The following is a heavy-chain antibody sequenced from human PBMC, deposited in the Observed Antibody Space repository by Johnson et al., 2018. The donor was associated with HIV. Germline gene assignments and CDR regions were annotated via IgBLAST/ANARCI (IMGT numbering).Heavy chain of an antibody. V-gene: IGHV3-23*04. J-gene: IGHJ3*02. CDR2: ISGSGGNT. CDR3: ARGINTVTTSGDAFDI. Sequence: VQLVESGGVVVQPGGSLRLSCAASGFKFHEYAMHWVRQAPGKGLEWVSAISGSGGNTYYSDSVKGRFTISRDNSMNTVYLQMNSLRAEDTALYYCARGINTVTTSGDAFDIWGQGTMVTFSS. D-gene: IGHD4-11*01. CDR1: GFKFHEYA.